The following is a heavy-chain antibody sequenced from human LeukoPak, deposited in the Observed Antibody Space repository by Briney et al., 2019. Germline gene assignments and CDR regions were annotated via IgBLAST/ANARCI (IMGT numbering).Heavy chain of an antibody. J-gene: IGHJ6*03. CDR3: ARMGADLRNHYMVV. CDR1: GFTFRIYW. Sequence: GGSLRLSCAASGFTFRIYWMSWVRQAPGKGPEWVATIKENESKEYYADSVKGRFTISRDNAKNSLYLQMNSLGGEDTAVYYCARMGADLRNHYMVVWGKGTTVIVSS. CDR2: IKENESKE. V-gene: IGHV3-7*01. D-gene: IGHD1-14*01.